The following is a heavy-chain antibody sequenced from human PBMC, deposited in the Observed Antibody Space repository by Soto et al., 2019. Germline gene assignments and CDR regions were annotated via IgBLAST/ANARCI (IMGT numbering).Heavy chain of an antibody. D-gene: IGHD3-3*01. J-gene: IGHJ3*02. CDR1: GYTFTSYG. V-gene: IGHV1-18*01. Sequence: GASVKVSCKASGYTFTSYGISWVRQAPGQGLEWMGWISAYNGNTNYAQKLQGRVTMTTDTSTSTAYMELRSLRSDDTAVYYCAAVVDFWSGYSSFPDNAFDIWGQRTMVTVSS. CDR3: AAVVDFWSGYSSFPDNAFDI. CDR2: ISAYNGNT.